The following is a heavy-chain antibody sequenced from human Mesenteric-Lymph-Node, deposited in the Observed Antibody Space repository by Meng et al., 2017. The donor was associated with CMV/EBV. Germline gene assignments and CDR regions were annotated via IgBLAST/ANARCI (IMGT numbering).Heavy chain of an antibody. CDR1: GFTFSSYS. CDR2: ISSSSSTI. Sequence: GESLKISCAASGFTFSSYSMNWVRQAPGKGLEWVPYISSSSSTIYYADSVKGRFTISRDNAKNSLYLQMNSLRAEDTAVYYCARAFWSGYYGAFDIWGQGTMVTVSS. D-gene: IGHD3-3*01. V-gene: IGHV3-48*04. CDR3: ARAFWSGYYGAFDI. J-gene: IGHJ3*02.